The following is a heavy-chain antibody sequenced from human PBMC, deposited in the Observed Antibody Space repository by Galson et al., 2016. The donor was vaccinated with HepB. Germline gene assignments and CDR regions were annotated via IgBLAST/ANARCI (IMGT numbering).Heavy chain of an antibody. D-gene: IGHD2-21*02. Sequence: SLRLSCAASGFTFYNTWMSWVRQAPGKGLEWVGRIKSNTNGGTADYAAPVKGRFTISRDDSKDTLYLQMNSLRAEDTAVYYCARDHSSCAGDCYNFAYWGQGTLVTVSS. CDR2: IKSNTNGGTA. V-gene: IGHV3-15*01. CDR1: GFTFYNTW. CDR3: ARDHSSCAGDCYNFAY. J-gene: IGHJ4*02.